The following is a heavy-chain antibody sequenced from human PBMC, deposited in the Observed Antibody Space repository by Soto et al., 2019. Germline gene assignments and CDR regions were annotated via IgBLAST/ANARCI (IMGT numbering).Heavy chain of an antibody. CDR2: MNPNTGNS. CDR1: GYTFTSYD. D-gene: IGHD1-1*01. V-gene: IGHV1-8*01. CDR3: AGGAETNGWNGFGADKYYFDF. J-gene: IGHJ4*02. Sequence: ASVKVSCKASGYTFTSYDIYWVRQATGQGLEWMGWMNPNTGNSDYAHTFQGRVTMTSDTSISTAHMELSSLRSEDPAVYYCAGGAETNGWNGFGADKYYFDFWGQGTLVTVSS.